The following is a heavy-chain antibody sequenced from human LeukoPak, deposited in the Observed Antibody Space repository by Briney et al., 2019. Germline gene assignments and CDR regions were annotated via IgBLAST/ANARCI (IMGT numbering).Heavy chain of an antibody. Sequence: PGGSLRLSCAASGFTFSSYGMNWVRQAPGKGLEWVSDYADSVKGRFTISRDNSKNTLYLQMNSLRAEDTAVYYCARDLLGGGTFDIWGQGTMVTVSS. CDR1: GFTFSSYG. J-gene: IGHJ3*02. D-gene: IGHD3-16*01. CDR3: ARDLLGGGTFDI. V-gene: IGHV3-53*01.